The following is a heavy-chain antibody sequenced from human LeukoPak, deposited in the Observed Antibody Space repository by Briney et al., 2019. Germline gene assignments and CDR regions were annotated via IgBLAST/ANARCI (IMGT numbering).Heavy chain of an antibody. J-gene: IGHJ4*02. CDR3: ARQSGRTFDY. D-gene: IGHD3-10*01. Sequence: PSGPLSLTCTVSGGSISSSSYYWGWIRQPPGKGLEWIGSIYYSGSTYYNPSLKSRVTISVDTSKNQFSLKLSSVTAADTAVYYCARQSGRTFDYWGQGTLVTVFS. V-gene: IGHV4-39*01. CDR1: GGSISSSSYY. CDR2: IYYSGST.